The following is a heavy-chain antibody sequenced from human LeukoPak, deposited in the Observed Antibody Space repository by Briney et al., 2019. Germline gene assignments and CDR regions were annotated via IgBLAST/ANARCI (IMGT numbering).Heavy chain of an antibody. Sequence: SETLSLTCTVSGGSISSGPYYWSWIRQPPGKGLEWIGEINHSGSTNYNPSLKSRVTISVDTSKNQFSLKLSSVTAADTAVYYCARVWFGARTYYYMDVWGKGTTVTISS. CDR2: INHSGST. D-gene: IGHD3-10*01. CDR3: ARVWFGARTYYYMDV. CDR1: GGSISSGPYY. V-gene: IGHV4-39*07. J-gene: IGHJ6*03.